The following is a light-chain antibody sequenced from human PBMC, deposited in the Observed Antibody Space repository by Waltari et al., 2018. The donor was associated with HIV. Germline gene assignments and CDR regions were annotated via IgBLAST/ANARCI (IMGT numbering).Light chain of an antibody. Sequence: QSALTQPPSVSAAPGQKITISCYGTDSHIGQNSVSWYHHLPGTAPKLLIYATTKRPSALSARFSGSKSATSATLGITGLQTGDEGDYFCATWDSTLGLEVFGGGTRLTVL. J-gene: IGLJ2*01. V-gene: IGLV1-51*02. CDR1: DSHIGQNS. CDR3: ATWDSTLGLEV. CDR2: ATT.